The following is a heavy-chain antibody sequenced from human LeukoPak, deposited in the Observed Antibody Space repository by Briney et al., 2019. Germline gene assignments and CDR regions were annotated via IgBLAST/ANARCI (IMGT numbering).Heavy chain of an antibody. Sequence: PSETLSLTCAVSGYSISSGYYWGWIRQPPGKGLEWIGSIYHSGSTYYNPSLKSRVTISVDTSKNQFSLKLSSVTAADTAVYYCARGSGSSDLSGFQHWGQGTLVTVSS. J-gene: IGHJ1*01. V-gene: IGHV4-38-2*01. CDR3: ARGSGSSDLSGFQH. CDR1: GYSISSGYY. CDR2: IYHSGST. D-gene: IGHD2-2*01.